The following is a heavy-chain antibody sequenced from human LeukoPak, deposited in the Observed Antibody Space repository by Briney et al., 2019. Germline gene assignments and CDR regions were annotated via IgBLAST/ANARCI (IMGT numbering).Heavy chain of an antibody. CDR1: GFTFSRYV. Sequence: PGGSLRLSCAASGFTFSRYVMNWVRQAPGKGLEWVAVIWYDGSNKYYADSVKGRFTISRDNSKNTLYLQMNSLRGEDTAVYYCARGSYTSSWYGVFDYWGQGTLVTVSS. CDR3: ARGSYTSSWYGVFDY. V-gene: IGHV3-33*01. D-gene: IGHD6-13*01. J-gene: IGHJ4*02. CDR2: IWYDGSNK.